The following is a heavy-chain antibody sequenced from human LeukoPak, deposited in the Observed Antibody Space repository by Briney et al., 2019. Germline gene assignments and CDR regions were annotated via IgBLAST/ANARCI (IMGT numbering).Heavy chain of an antibody. CDR3: AKDHAVHYDFWSGYLALDY. CDR2: IRYDGSNK. Sequence: GSLRLSCAASGFTFSSYGMHWVRQAPGKGLEWVAFIRYDGSNKYYADSVKGRFTISRDNSKNTLYLQMNSLRAEDTAVYYCAKDHAVHYDFWSGYLALDYWGQGTLVTVSS. V-gene: IGHV3-30*02. CDR1: GFTFSSYG. D-gene: IGHD3-3*01. J-gene: IGHJ4*02.